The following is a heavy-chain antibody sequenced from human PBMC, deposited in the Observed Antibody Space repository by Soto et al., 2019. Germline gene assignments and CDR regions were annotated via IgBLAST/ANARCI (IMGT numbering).Heavy chain of an antibody. V-gene: IGHV1-3*01. CDR2: INAGNGNT. Sequence: QVQLVQSGAEVKKPGASVKVSCKASGYTFTSYAMHWVRQAPGHRLEWMGWINAGNGNTKYSQKFQGRVTITRDTSASTAYMELSSLRSEDTAVYYCARPKGLWYYFDYWGQGTLVTVSS. CDR3: ARPKGLWYYFDY. D-gene: IGHD3-10*01. J-gene: IGHJ4*02. CDR1: GYTFTSYA.